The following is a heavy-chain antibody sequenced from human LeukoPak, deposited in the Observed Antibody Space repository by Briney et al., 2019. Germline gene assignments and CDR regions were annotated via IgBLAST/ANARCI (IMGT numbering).Heavy chain of an antibody. CDR2: IYYSGST. Sequence: SETLSLTCTVSGGSISSGGYYWSWIRQHPGKGLEWIGFIYYSGSTYYNPSLKSRVTISIDTSKNQFSLNLSSVTAADTAVYYCTRRRHDYGDYYFDYWGQGTLVTVSS. CDR1: GGSISSGGYY. D-gene: IGHD4-17*01. CDR3: TRRRHDYGDYYFDY. V-gene: IGHV4-31*02. J-gene: IGHJ4*02.